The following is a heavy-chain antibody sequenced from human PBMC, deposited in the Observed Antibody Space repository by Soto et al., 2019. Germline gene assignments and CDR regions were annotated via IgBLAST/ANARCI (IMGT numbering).Heavy chain of an antibody. J-gene: IGHJ6*02. V-gene: IGHV4-30-4*01. CDR1: GGSISSDHYH. D-gene: IGHD4-17*01. Sequence: QVQLQESGPGLVRPSQTLSLTCTVSGGSISSDHYHWTWIRQTPGKGLEWIGYIHYSGSVYYNPSLPSQVTMSVDTSKNLSSLKLSSVTAADTAVYFCVREDDGGDRDYYGLDVWGQGTTVTVSS. CDR2: IHYSGSV. CDR3: VREDDGGDRDYYGLDV.